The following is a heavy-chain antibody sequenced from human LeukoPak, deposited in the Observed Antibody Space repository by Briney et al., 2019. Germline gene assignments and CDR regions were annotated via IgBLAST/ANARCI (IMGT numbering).Heavy chain of an antibody. CDR1: GGSVSSGTYY. Sequence: SQNLSRTCTVSGGSVSSGTYYWRWIRQPAGKGLEWIGRIYTSGSTNYNPSLKSRITISIDTSKNQFSLKLSSVTAADTAVYYCARDSGSGWFYEAFDIWGQGTIVIVSS. V-gene: IGHV4-61*02. CDR2: IYTSGST. J-gene: IGHJ3*02. CDR3: ARDSGSGWFYEAFDI. D-gene: IGHD6-19*01.